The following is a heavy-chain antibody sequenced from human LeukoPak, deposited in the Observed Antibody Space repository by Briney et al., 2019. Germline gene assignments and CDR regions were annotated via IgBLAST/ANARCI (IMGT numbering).Heavy chain of an antibody. D-gene: IGHD3-22*01. V-gene: IGHV3-30*02. CDR2: IRYDGSDK. CDR3: AKVPYYDSSGYYDY. CDR1: GISLSNFG. Sequence: GGSLRLSCAASGISLSNFGMHWVRQAPGKGLEWVAFIRYDGSDKYYADSVKGRFTISRDISKNTLFLQMNSLRAEDTAVYYCAKVPYYDSSGYYDYWGQRTLVTVSS. J-gene: IGHJ4*02.